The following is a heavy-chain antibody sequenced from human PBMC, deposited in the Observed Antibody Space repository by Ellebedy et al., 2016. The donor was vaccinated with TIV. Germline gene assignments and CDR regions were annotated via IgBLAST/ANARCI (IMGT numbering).Heavy chain of an antibody. J-gene: IGHJ4*02. CDR3: AFEWELTVY. CDR2: ILHDGNSQ. D-gene: IGHD1-26*01. CDR1: GFIFSNSV. V-gene: IGHV3-30-3*01. Sequence: GESLKISXAASGFIFSNSVMYWVRQAPGKGLEWVAVILHDGNSQYYADSVKGRFTISRDNSKMTLYLQMNSLRAEDTAVYYCAFEWELTVYWGQGTLVTVSS.